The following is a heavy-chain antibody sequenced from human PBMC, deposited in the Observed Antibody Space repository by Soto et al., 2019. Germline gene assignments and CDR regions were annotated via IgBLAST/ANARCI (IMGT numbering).Heavy chain of an antibody. D-gene: IGHD4-17*01. CDR1: GFTFSSYA. CDR3: AREQTWDYGDYRYYYYGMDV. CDR2: ISYDGSNK. J-gene: IGHJ6*02. Sequence: GGSLRLSCAASGFTFSSYAMHWVRQAPGKGLEWVAVISYDGSNKYYADSVKGRFTISRDNSKNTLYLQMNSLRAEDTAVYYCAREQTWDYGDYRYYYYGMDVWGQGTTVTVSS. V-gene: IGHV3-30-3*01.